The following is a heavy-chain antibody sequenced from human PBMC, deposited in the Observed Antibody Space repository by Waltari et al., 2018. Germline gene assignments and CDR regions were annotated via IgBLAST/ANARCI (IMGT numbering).Heavy chain of an antibody. CDR2: TTSSGSRV. CDR3: VRDRVHFGMDV. CDR1: GFSFSEYA. J-gene: IGHJ6*01. V-gene: IGHV3-11*04. Sequence: QVQLVESGGGSVKPGGPLRLSCTASGFSFSEYAMSWVRQAPGKGVEWFANTTSSGSRVHYADSVRGRFTISRDNAKNSLLLDMSSLRVEDTAVYFCVRDRVHFGMDVWGQGTTVIVSS.